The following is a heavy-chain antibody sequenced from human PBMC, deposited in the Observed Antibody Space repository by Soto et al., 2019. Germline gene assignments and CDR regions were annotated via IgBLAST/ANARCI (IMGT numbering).Heavy chain of an antibody. D-gene: IGHD3-10*01. CDR1: GGAFSGYY. V-gene: IGHV4-34*01. CDR2: INHSGST. J-gene: IGHJ6*02. Sequence: QVQLQQWGAGLLKPSETLSLTCAVYGGAFSGYYWSWIPQPPGKGLGWVGEINHSGSTNYNPSLKSRVTISVDTSKNQFSLKLSSVTAADTAVYYCARGRSTTMVRGVAFYGMDVWGQGTTVTVSS. CDR3: ARGRSTTMVRGVAFYGMDV.